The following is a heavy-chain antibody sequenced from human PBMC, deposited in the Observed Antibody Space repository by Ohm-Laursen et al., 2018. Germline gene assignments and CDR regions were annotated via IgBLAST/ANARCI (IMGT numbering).Heavy chain of an antibody. CDR3: AKRKTVLGATPDPLDI. Sequence: SLRLSCAASGFTFSSYGMSWVRQAPGKGLEWVAAFSGSDGNTYYADSVKGRFTISRDNSKNTLYLQMNSLRAEDTAIYYCAKRKTVLGATPDPLDIWGQGTKVTISS. V-gene: IGHV3-23*01. CDR2: FSGSDGNT. CDR1: GFTFSSYG. J-gene: IGHJ3*02. D-gene: IGHD1-26*01.